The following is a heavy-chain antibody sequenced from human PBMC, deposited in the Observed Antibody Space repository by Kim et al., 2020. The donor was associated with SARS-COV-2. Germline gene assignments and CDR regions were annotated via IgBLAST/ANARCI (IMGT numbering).Heavy chain of an antibody. D-gene: IGHD2-8*01. CDR2: IYYSGSA. V-gene: IGHV4-59*01. Sequence: SETLSLNCTVSGGSISSSYWSWIRQPPGKGLEWIGYIYYSGSANYNPSLQSRVTISMDASRTQFSLELSSVTAADTATYYCARDADNGGYDWFDSWSQGTLVTVSS. J-gene: IGHJ5*01. CDR3: ARDADNGGYDWFDS. CDR1: GGSISSSY.